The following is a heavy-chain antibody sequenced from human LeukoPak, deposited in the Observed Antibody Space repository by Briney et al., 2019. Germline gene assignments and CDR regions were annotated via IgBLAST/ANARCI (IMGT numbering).Heavy chain of an antibody. CDR3: ARDPYQNAYGAFDI. V-gene: IGHV3-7*01. CDR2: IKEDGSEQ. D-gene: IGHD3-10*01. CDR1: GFKFFTFA. J-gene: IGHJ3*02. Sequence: GSLRLSCEASGFKFFTFAMHWVRRAPGKGLEWVANIKEDGSEQVYVDSVKGRFTISRDNADNSLYLQMNSLRVEDTAVYFCARDPYQNAYGAFDIWGQGTMVTVSS.